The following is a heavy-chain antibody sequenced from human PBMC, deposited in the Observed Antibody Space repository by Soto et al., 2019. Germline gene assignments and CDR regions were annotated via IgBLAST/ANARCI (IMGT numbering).Heavy chain of an antibody. J-gene: IGHJ5*02. Sequence: EVQLLESGGHVVQPGESLRLSCTGSGFSFFSYAMSWVRQAPGKGLEWVSTISGSGGHTYYADSVKGRFAVSRDNDKNTVYLHMSSLTGEDTAVYFCAKIEMGWFAHWGQGTQVTVSS. CDR3: AKIEMGWFAH. D-gene: IGHD2-8*01. CDR2: ISGSGGHT. V-gene: IGHV3-23*01. CDR1: GFSFFSYA.